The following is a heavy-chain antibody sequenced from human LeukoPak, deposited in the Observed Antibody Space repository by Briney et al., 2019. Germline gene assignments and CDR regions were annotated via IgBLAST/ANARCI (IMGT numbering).Heavy chain of an antibody. CDR3: AKDTDSAYYFDY. D-gene: IGHD2-15*01. CDR1: GFTFSSYA. Sequence: GSLRLSCAASGFTFSSYAMSWVRQAPGKGLEWVSAISGSGGSTYYADSVKGRFTISRDNSKNTLYLQMNSLRAEDTAVYYCAKDTDSAYYFDYWGQGTLVTVSS. CDR2: ISGSGGST. V-gene: IGHV3-23*01. J-gene: IGHJ4*02.